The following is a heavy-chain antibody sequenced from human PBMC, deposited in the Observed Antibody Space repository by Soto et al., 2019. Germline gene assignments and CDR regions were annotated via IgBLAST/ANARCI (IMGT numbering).Heavy chain of an antibody. CDR1: GFTFSSYA. V-gene: IGHV3-23*01. D-gene: IGHD3-10*01. Sequence: PGGSLRLSCAASGFTFSSYAMSWVRQAPGKGLEWVSAISGSGGSTYYADSVKGRFTISRDNSKNTLYLQMNSLRAEDTAVYYCAXDRGSMVRGVPPLGFDYWGQGTLVTVSS. CDR3: AXDRGSMVRGVPPLGFDY. J-gene: IGHJ4*02. CDR2: ISGSGGST.